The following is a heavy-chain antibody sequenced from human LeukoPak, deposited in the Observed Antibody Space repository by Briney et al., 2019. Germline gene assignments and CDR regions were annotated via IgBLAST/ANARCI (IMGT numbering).Heavy chain of an antibody. Sequence: GGSLRLSCAASGFTFSDYYMSWIRQAPGKGLEWVSYISGSGSTIYYADSVKGRFTISRDNSKNSLYLHMNSLRAEDTAVYYCARHTVTTMQYLHYWGQETRVSVSS. CDR2: ISGSGSTI. CDR3: ARHTVTTMQYLHY. D-gene: IGHD4-17*01. J-gene: IGHJ4*02. V-gene: IGHV3-11*01. CDR1: GFTFSDYY.